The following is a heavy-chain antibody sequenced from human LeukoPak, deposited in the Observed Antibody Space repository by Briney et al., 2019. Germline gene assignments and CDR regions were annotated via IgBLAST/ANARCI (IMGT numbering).Heavy chain of an antibody. CDR3: VSFYETY. V-gene: IGHV3-74*01. Sequence: PGGSLRLSCAASGFTFSNYRMDWVRQAPGKGLEWVSHINSDGSWTSYADSVKGRFTISKDNAKNTVYLQMNSLRAEDTAVYYCVSFYETYWGRGTLVTVSS. CDR1: GFTFSNYR. J-gene: IGHJ4*02. CDR2: INSDGSWT. D-gene: IGHD2/OR15-2a*01.